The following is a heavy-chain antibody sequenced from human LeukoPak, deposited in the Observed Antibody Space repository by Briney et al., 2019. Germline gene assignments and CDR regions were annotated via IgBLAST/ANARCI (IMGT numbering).Heavy chain of an antibody. CDR1: GFTFSSYS. D-gene: IGHD3-3*01. J-gene: IGHJ6*03. V-gene: IGHV3-21*01. CDR3: AREGYYDFWSGYYQGYYYYYMDV. CDR2: ISSSSSYI. Sequence: GGSLRLSCAASGFTFSSYSMNWVRQAPGKGLEWVSSISSSSSYIYYADSVKGRFTISRDNAKNSLYLQMNSLRAEDTAVYYCAREGYYDFWSGYYQGYYYYYMDVWGKGTTVTVSS.